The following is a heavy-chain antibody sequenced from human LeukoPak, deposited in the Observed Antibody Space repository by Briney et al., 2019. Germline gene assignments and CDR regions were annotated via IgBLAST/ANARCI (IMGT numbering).Heavy chain of an antibody. J-gene: IGHJ5*02. V-gene: IGHV1-46*01. CDR1: GYTFTSYY. CDR2: INPSGGST. CDR3: ARDRGIVVVPAALIWFDP. Sequence: EASVKVSCKASGYTFTSYYMHWVRQAPGQGLEWMGIINPSGGSTSYAQKFQGRVTMTRDTSTSTVYMELSSLRSEDTAVYYCARDRGIVVVPAALIWFDPWGQGTLVTVSS. D-gene: IGHD2-2*01.